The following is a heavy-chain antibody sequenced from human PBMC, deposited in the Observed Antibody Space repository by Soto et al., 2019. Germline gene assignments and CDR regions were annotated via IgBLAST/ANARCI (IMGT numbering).Heavy chain of an antibody. V-gene: IGHV1-69*02. CDR3: ATPGTYYYDSSGYLAY. CDR1: GGTFSSYT. Sequence: SVKVSCKASGGTFSSYTISWVRQAPGQGLEWMGRIIPILGIANYAQKFQGRVTITADKSTSTAYMELSSLRSEDTAVYYCATPGTYYYDSSGYLAYWGQGTLVT. CDR2: IIPILGIA. J-gene: IGHJ4*02. D-gene: IGHD3-22*01.